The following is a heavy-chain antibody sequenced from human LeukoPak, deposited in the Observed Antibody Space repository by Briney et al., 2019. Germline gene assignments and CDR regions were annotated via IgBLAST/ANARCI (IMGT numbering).Heavy chain of an antibody. Sequence: ASVKVSCKTSGYTFTGYYMHWIQQAPGQGLEWMGWIALNTGDTHSAQKFQHRVTMTRDTSISTAYLELTRLTSDDTAVYYCARDLFWTGFYYFDFWGQGTLVTVSS. D-gene: IGHD3/OR15-3a*01. CDR3: ARDLFWTGFYYFDF. V-gene: IGHV1-2*02. J-gene: IGHJ4*02. CDR2: IALNTGDT. CDR1: GYTFTGYY.